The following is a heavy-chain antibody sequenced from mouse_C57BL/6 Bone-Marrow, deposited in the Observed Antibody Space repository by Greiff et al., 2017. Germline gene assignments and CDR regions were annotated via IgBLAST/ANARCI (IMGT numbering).Heavy chain of an antibody. Sequence: EVKLMESGPELVKPGASVKMSCKASGYTFTDYNMHWVKQSHGKSLEWIGYINPNNGCTSYNQKFKGKATLTVNKSSSTAYMELRILSSEDSAVYYCSRAYCSSLAWFAYWGQGTLVTVSA. CDR2: INPNNGCT. D-gene: IGHD1-1*01. J-gene: IGHJ3*01. CDR3: SRAYCSSLAWFAY. V-gene: IGHV1-22*01. CDR1: GYTFTDYN.